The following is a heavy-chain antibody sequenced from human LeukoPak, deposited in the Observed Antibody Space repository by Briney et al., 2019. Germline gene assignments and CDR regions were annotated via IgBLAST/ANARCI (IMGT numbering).Heavy chain of an antibody. CDR2: ITDSGDVT. CDR1: GFTFRGYA. V-gene: IGHV3-23*01. CDR3: AKGQTGAPSFYYFFYLDG. Sequence: GGSLRLSCAASGFTFRGYAMAWVRQAPGKGLQWVSTITDSGDVTYYTDSVKGRFTISRDNSKNTLYLQMHSLTAEDTALYFCAKGQTGAPSFYYFFYLDGWGKGSTVIVSS. J-gene: IGHJ6*03. D-gene: IGHD2-8*02.